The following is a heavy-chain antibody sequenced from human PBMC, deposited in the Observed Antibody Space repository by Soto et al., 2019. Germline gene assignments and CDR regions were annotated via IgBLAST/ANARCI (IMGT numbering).Heavy chain of an antibody. CDR2: VIPILGMA. CDR3: ARGGAVVVPGAVDRHNWFDP. J-gene: IGHJ5*02. CDR1: GGTFSSYS. D-gene: IGHD2-2*01. Sequence: QVQLVQSGAEVNKPGSSVKVSCEASGGTFSSYSFSWVRQAPGQGLEWMGRVIPILGMANYAQKFQGRVTIAADKSTSTVYMELSSLRSEDTAVYYCARGGAVVVPGAVDRHNWFDPWGQGTLVNVSS. V-gene: IGHV1-69*02.